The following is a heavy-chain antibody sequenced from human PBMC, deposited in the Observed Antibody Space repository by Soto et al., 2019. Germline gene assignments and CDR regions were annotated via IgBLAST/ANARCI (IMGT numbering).Heavy chain of an antibody. CDR2: VYHSGST. D-gene: IGHD2-8*02. J-gene: IGHJ4*02. CDR1: GDSISSTFW. Sequence: SETLSLTCAVSGDSISSTFWWTWVRQPPGKGLEWIGEVYHSGSTNYNPSLKSRVTISVDTSKNQFSLKLTSMTAADTAVYYCARDKITGLFDYWGQGTLVTVSS. CDR3: ARDKITGLFDY. V-gene: IGHV4-4*02.